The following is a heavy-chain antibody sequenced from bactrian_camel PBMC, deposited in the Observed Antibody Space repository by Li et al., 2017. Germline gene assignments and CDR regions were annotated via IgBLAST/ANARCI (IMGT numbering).Heavy chain of an antibody. CDR1: GYVC. CDR2: IHKGGTT. V-gene: IGHV3S53*01. CDR3: AADDHPFFACYANTIAYAHTY. Sequence: QLVESGGGSVQAGGSLRLSCSASGYVCMGWYRQTPGNERDGLATIHKGGTTSYADSAKGRFTISVDNANNKLYLDMNDLKPEDTARYICAADDHPFFACYANTIAYAHTYWGQGTQVTVS. J-gene: IGHJ4*01. D-gene: IGHD4*01.